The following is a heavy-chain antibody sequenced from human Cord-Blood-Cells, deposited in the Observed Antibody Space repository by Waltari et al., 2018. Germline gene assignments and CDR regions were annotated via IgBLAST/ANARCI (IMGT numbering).Heavy chain of an antibody. J-gene: IGHJ4*02. Sequence: QVQLQESGPGLVKPSETLSLTCTVSGYSISSGYYWGWIRQPPGQGLEWIGGFYKWGSTYHNPYLKSRVPISVDTSKNQFSLKLSSVTAADTAVYYCASTGVITYYDFWSGYYFDYWGQGTLVTVSS. CDR3: ASTGVITYYDFWSGYYFDY. V-gene: IGHV4-38-2*02. CDR1: GYSISSGYY. D-gene: IGHD3-3*01. CDR2: FYKWGST.